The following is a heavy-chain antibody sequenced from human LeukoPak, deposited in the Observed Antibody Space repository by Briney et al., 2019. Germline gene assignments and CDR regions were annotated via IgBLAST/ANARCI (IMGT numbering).Heavy chain of an antibody. Sequence: PSETLSLTCTVSGGSISGYYWSWIRQSPGKGLEWIAYIYNSGSTNYNPSLQSRVTISVDTPKNQFSLNLSSVTAADTAVYYCARYGSGTYPRFDYWGQGTLVTVSS. CDR1: GGSISGYY. CDR2: IYNSGST. D-gene: IGHD3-10*01. V-gene: IGHV4-59*08. J-gene: IGHJ4*02. CDR3: ARYGSGTYPRFDY.